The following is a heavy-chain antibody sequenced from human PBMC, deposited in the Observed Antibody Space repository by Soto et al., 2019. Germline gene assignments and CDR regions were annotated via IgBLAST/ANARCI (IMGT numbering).Heavy chain of an antibody. V-gene: IGHV1-69*12. Sequence: QVQLVQSGAEVKKPGSSVKVSCKASGGTFSSYAISWVRQAPGQGLEWMGGIIPIFGTANHAQKFRCRVTLTADESTSTGYMELSSLRSEDAAVYYCARDQSPYQYYYYYGMAVSGQGATVTVSS. J-gene: IGHJ6*02. CDR3: ARDQSPYQYYYYYGMAV. CDR1: GGTFSSYA. CDR2: IIPIFGTA.